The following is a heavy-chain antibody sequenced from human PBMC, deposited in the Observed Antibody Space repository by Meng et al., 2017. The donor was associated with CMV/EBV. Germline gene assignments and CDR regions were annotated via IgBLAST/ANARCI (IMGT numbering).Heavy chain of an antibody. CDR1: GGSFSGYY. V-gene: IGHV4-34*01. CDR3: ARVARITMVRGQWGGDY. D-gene: IGHD3-10*01. J-gene: IGHJ4*02. Sequence: SQTLSLTCAVYGGSFSGYYWSWIHQPPGKGLEWIGEINHSGSTNYNPSLKSRVTISVDTSKNQFSLKLSSVTAADTAVYYCARVARITMVRGQWGGDYWGQGTLVTVSS. CDR2: INHSGST.